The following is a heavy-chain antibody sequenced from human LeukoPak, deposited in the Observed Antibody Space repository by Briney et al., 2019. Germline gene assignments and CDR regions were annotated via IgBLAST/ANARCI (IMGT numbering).Heavy chain of an antibody. CDR3: ASYIVGARGFDY. Sequence: ASVEVSCKVSGYTLTDLSMHWVRQAPGKGLEWMGGFDPEDGERIYAQKFQGRVTVTEDTSTDTAYMELRSLRSEDTALYYCASYIVGARGFDYWGQGTLVTVSS. CDR1: GYTLTDLS. CDR2: FDPEDGER. J-gene: IGHJ4*02. D-gene: IGHD1-26*01. V-gene: IGHV1-24*01.